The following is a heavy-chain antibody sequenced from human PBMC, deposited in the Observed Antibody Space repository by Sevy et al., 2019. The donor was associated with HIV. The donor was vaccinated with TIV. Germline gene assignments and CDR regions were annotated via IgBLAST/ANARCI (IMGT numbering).Heavy chain of an antibody. CDR1: GFTFTEFV. J-gene: IGHJ4*02. Sequence: GGSLRLSCAASGFTFTEFVMSWVRQAPGKGLEWVSTINSGGGSTYYGHSVKGRFTISRDNSQNTLDLQMNSLRAEDTAVYYCAKDVVGGYYDSSGYSDHWGQGTLVTVSS. CDR2: INSGGGST. D-gene: IGHD3-22*01. V-gene: IGHV3-23*01. CDR3: AKDVVGGYYDSSGYSDH.